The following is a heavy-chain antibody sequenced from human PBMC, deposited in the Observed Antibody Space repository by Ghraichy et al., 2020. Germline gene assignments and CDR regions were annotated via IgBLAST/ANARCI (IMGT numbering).Heavy chain of an antibody. V-gene: IGHV4-39*01. J-gene: IGHJ4*02. CDR2: INYSGTT. CDR3: TRQVLYSSPFDY. Sequence: SETLSLTCTVSGDSISSTSHFWGWIRQPPGKGLEFIGNINYSGTTYYSQSLKSRVTISLDTSKNQFSLKLSSVNAADTAVYFCTRQVLYSSPFDYWGQGTLVTVSS. CDR1: GDSISSTSHF. D-gene: IGHD3-22*01.